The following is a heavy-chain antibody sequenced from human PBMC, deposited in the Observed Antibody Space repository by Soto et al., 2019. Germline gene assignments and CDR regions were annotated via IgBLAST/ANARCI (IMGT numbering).Heavy chain of an antibody. CDR1: GDSTISGSYF. CDR3: ARRAGNRRGYPIDY. CDR2: IYDSGST. D-gene: IGHD5-18*01. J-gene: IGHJ4*02. Sequence: QVHLQESGPGLVKPSQPLSLTCTVSGDSTISGSYFWTWIRQRSGKGLEWIGYIYDSGSTSYNPSLASRDSISADTSNNHFSLTLISVTAADTAVYYCARRAGNRRGYPIDYWGQGIPVTVSS. V-gene: IGHV4-31*03.